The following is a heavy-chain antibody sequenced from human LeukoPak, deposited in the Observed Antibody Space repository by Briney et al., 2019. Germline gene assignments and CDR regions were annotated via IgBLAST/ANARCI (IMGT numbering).Heavy chain of an antibody. V-gene: IGHV3-48*04. D-gene: IGHD3-3*01. CDR2: ISGTSGTI. CDR1: GFTFSGYS. J-gene: IGHJ6*03. Sequence: GGSLRLSCAASGFTFSGYSMNWVRQAPGKGLEWVSYISGTSGTIYNADSVTGRFTISRDNAKNSLYLQMNSLRAEDTALYFCARGQGDFWSGSYYYYMDVWGKGTTVTVSS. CDR3: ARGQGDFWSGSYYYYMDV.